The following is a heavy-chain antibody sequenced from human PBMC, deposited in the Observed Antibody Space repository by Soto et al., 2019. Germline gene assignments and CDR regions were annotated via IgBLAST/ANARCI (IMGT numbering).Heavy chain of an antibody. V-gene: IGHV4-31*03. D-gene: IGHD6-13*01. CDR1: GGSISSGGYY. J-gene: IGHJ5*02. CDR2: IYYSGST. Sequence: SETLSLTCTVSGGSISSGGYYWSWIRQHPGKVVEWIGYIYYSGSTYYNPSLKSRVTISVDTSKNQFSLKLSSVTAVDTAVYYCARAKKGIAAAENWFDPWGQGTLVTVSS. CDR3: ARAKKGIAAAENWFDP.